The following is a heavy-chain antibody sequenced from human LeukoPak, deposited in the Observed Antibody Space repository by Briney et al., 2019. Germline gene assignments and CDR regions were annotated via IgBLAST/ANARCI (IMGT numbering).Heavy chain of an antibody. Sequence: GGSLRLSCAASGFTFDDYAMHWVRQAPGKGLEWVSLISGDGGSTYYADSVRGRFTISRDNSKNSLYLQMSSLRAEDTALYYCARGWMATIGFDYWGQGTLVTVSS. CDR1: GFTFDDYA. V-gene: IGHV3-43*02. D-gene: IGHD5-24*01. CDR2: ISGDGGST. J-gene: IGHJ4*02. CDR3: ARGWMATIGFDY.